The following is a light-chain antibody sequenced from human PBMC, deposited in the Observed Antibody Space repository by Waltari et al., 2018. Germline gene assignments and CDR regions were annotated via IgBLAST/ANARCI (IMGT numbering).Light chain of an antibody. Sequence: QSALTQPASVSGSPGQPITLSCTGTASDVAFYNYVSWYQQHPGKAPKVIIYDVSERPSGVSNRFSGSKSGNTAYLTISGLQAEDEADYYCNSYTGSSSWVFGGGTKLTV. CDR3: NSYTGSSSWV. V-gene: IGLV2-14*03. CDR1: ASDVAFYNY. CDR2: DVS. J-gene: IGLJ3*02.